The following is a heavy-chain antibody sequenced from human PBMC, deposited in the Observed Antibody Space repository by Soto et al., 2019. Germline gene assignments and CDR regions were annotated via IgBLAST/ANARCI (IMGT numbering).Heavy chain of an antibody. J-gene: IGHJ4*02. V-gene: IGHV5-51*01. CDR2: IYPGDSDT. D-gene: IGHD3-3*01. Sequence: GESLKISCKGSGYSFTSDWIGWVRQMPGKGLEWMGIIYPGDSDTRYSPSFQGQVTISADKSISTAYRQWSSLKASDTAMYYCARLSGFWSGSATSYYFDYWGQGTLVTVSS. CDR3: ARLSGFWSGSATSYYFDY. CDR1: GYSFTSDW.